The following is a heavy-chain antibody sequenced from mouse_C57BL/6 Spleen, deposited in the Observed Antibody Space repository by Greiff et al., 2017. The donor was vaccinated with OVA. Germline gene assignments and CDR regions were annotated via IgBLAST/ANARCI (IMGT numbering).Heavy chain of an antibody. J-gene: IGHJ4*01. Sequence: VQLQQSGAELAKPGASVKLSCKASGYTFTSYWMHWVKQRPGQGLEWIGYINPSSGYTKYNQKFKDKATLTADESSSTAYMQLSSLTYEDSAVYYCAREGNFFYAMDYWGQGTSVTVSS. CDR1: GYTFTSYW. CDR3: AREGNFFYAMDY. CDR2: INPSSGYT. V-gene: IGHV1-7*01.